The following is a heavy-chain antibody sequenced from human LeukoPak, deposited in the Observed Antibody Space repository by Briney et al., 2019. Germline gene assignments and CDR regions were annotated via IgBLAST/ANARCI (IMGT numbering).Heavy chain of an antibody. Sequence: GGSLRLSCVASGFTFSTYGMHWVRQAPGKGLEWVAFKHYDGSNKYYADSVKGRFTISRDNSKNTLYLQMNSLRAEDTAVYYCAKGGTSSAYFQHWGQGTLVTVSS. CDR3: AKGGTSSAYFQH. D-gene: IGHD6-6*01. V-gene: IGHV3-30*02. CDR2: KHYDGSNK. CDR1: GFTFSTYG. J-gene: IGHJ1*01.